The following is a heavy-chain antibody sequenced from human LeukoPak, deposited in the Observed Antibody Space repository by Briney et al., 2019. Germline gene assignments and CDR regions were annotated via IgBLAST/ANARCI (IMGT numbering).Heavy chain of an antibody. Sequence: SETLSLTCTVSGGSISSYYWSWIRQPPGKGLEWIGYIYYSGSTNYNPSLKSRVTISVDTSKNQFSLKLSSVTAADAAVYYCARVKVVRQTTVTRPRAFDIWGQGTMVTVSS. CDR1: GGSISSYY. V-gene: IGHV4-59*12. CDR3: ARVKVVRQTTVTRPRAFDI. CDR2: IYYSGST. J-gene: IGHJ3*02. D-gene: IGHD4-17*01.